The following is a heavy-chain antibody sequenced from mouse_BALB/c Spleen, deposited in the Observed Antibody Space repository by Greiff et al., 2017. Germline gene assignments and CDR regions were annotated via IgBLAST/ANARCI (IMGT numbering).Heavy chain of an antibody. Sequence: EVQVVESGGGLVQPGGSRKLSCAASGFTFSSFGMHWVRQAPEKGLEWVAYISSGSSTIYYADTVKGRFTISRDNPKNTLFLQMTSLRSEDTAMYYCARDYYDPFAYWGQGTLVTVSA. CDR3: ARDYYDPFAY. CDR2: ISSGSSTI. D-gene: IGHD2-4*01. CDR1: GFTFSSFG. J-gene: IGHJ3*01. V-gene: IGHV5-17*02.